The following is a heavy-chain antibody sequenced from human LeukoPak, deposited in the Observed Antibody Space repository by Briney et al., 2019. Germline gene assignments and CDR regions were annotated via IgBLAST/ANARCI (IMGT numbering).Heavy chain of an antibody. CDR3: ASGGLRFLEWLLSQPFDY. CDR2: INHSGST. V-gene: IGHV4-34*01. D-gene: IGHD3-3*01. J-gene: IGHJ4*02. Sequence: SETLSLTCAVYGGSFSGYYWSWIRQPPGKGLEWIGEINHSGSTNYNPSLKSRVTISVDTSKNQFSLKLSSVTAADTAVYYCASGGLRFLEWLLSQPFDYWGQGTLVTVSS. CDR1: GGSFSGYY.